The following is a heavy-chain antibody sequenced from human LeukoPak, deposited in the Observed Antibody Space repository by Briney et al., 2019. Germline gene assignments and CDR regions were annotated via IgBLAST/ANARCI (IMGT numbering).Heavy chain of an antibody. CDR2: ISSSSSYT. CDR3: AGPTYYYDSTGSLN. CDR1: GFTFSDYY. Sequence: PGGSLRLSCAASGFTFSDYYMSWIRQAPGKGLEWVSYISSSSSYTNYADSVKGRFTISRDNAKNSLYLQMNSLRAEDTAVYYCAGPTYYYDSTGSLNWGQGILITVSS. D-gene: IGHD3-22*01. V-gene: IGHV3-11*03. J-gene: IGHJ4*02.